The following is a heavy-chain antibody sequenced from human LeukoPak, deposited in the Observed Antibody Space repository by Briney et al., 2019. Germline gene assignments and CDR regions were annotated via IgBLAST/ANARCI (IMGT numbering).Heavy chain of an antibody. CDR2: ISSSSSYI. D-gene: IGHD6-13*01. J-gene: IGHJ4*02. Sequence: GGSLRLSCAASGFTFSSYSMNWVRQAPGKGLEWVSSISSSSSYIYYADSVKGRFTISGDNAKNSLYLQMNSLRAEDTAVYYCATDRDSSWQRRIDSWGQGTLVSVSS. CDR3: ATDRDSSWQRRIDS. V-gene: IGHV3-21*01. CDR1: GFTFSSYS.